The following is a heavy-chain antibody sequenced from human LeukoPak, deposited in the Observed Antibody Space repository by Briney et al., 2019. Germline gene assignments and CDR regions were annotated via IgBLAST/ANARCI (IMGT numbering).Heavy chain of an antibody. D-gene: IGHD3-10*01. V-gene: IGHV1-2*02. CDR1: GYSFTGYY. CDR2: ISPDSGDT. Sequence: ASVKVSCKASGYSFTGYYLHWVRQAAGQGLEWMGWISPDSGDTNYLQQFQGRVTMTRDTSITTAYMELSRRRSDDTAVYYCTRDLLGGSGTFDPWGQGTLVTVSS. CDR3: TRDLLGGSGTFDP. J-gene: IGHJ5*02.